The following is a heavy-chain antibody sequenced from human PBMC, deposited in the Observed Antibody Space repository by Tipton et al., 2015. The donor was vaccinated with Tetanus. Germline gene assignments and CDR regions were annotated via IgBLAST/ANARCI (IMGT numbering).Heavy chain of an antibody. CDR3: AKGTGYYGMDV. D-gene: IGHD2-8*02. V-gene: IGHV3-9*01. Sequence: QLVQSGGGSVQPGRSLRLSCAASGFTFDDYAMHWVRQAPGKGLEWVSGISWNSGTIGYADSVKGRFTISRDNAKNSLYLQMNSLRAEDTALYYCAKGTGYYGMDVWGQGTAVTVSS. J-gene: IGHJ6*02. CDR1: GFTFDDYA. CDR2: ISWNSGTI.